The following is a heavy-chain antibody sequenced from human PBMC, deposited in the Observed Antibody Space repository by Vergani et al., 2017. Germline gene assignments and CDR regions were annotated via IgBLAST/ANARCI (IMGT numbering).Heavy chain of an antibody. Sequence: EVMLVQSGAEVKKPGESLKISCKYSESSFTSNQIAWVRQMSGKGLQWMGNITPFDSKIAYSPSFQGQVIMSIDKSITTAYLQWRSLEASDTAIYYCTRHVPCGDGACLHFDHWGQGTQVTVPS. CDR3: TRHVPCGDGACLHFDH. CDR1: ESSFTSNQ. J-gene: IGHJ4*02. CDR2: ITPFDSKI. V-gene: IGHV5-51*01. D-gene: IGHD2-21*01.